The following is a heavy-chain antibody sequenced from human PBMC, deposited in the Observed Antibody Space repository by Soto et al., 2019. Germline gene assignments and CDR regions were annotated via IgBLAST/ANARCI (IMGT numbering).Heavy chain of an antibody. CDR1: GFSVSSSD. CDR3: ARTVPGYSSS. D-gene: IGHD6-13*01. CDR2: IYSGGST. V-gene: IGHV3-53*01. Sequence: LRLSCAASGFSVSSSDMSWVRQVPGEGLEWVSVIYSGGSTHDADYVKGRFSVSRDTSKNTVDLQMNSLRVDDTTVYYCARTVPGYSSSWGQGTLVTVSS. J-gene: IGHJ4*02.